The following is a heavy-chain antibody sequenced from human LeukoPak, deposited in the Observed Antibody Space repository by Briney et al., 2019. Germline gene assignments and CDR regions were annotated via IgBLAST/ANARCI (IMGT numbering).Heavy chain of an antibody. J-gene: IGHJ5*02. Sequence: GESLKISCQGFGYSFTSYWIGWVRQMPGKGTKWMGVIYPGDSRIRYNPSFQGQVTISVDKSISTAYLQWVSLKASDTAMYYCACRDLTSTWSFPWGQGTLVTVSS. CDR1: GYSFTSYW. D-gene: IGHD6-13*01. CDR3: ACRDLTSTWSFP. V-gene: IGHV5-51*01. CDR2: IYPGDSRI.